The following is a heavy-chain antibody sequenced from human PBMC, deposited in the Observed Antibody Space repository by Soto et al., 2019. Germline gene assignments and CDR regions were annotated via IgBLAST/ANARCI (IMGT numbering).Heavy chain of an antibody. J-gene: IGHJ5*02. Sequence: QVQLQESGPGLVKASQTLSLTCTVSGGSISSGGYYWSWIRQHPGKGLEWIGYMYYSGSTNYNPSLKSRLTMSVDTSKNQFSLILSSVTAADTAVYYCARGSKDDSSLFDPWGQGTLVTVSS. CDR2: MYYSGST. D-gene: IGHD3-22*01. CDR1: GGSISSGGYY. V-gene: IGHV4-31*03. CDR3: ARGSKDDSSLFDP.